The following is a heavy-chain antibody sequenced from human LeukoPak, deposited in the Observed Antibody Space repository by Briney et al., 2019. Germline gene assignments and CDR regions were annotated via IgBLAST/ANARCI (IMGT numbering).Heavy chain of an antibody. V-gene: IGHV1-24*01. Sequence: GASVKVSCKVSGYTLTELSMHWVRQAPGKGLEWMGGFDPEDGETIYAQKFQGRVTMTEDTSTDTAYMELSSLRSEDTAVYYCAAAIQLEPYDYYFDYWGQGTLVTVSS. CDR1: GYTLTELS. CDR3: AAAIQLEPYDYYFDY. D-gene: IGHD1-1*01. CDR2: FDPEDGET. J-gene: IGHJ4*02.